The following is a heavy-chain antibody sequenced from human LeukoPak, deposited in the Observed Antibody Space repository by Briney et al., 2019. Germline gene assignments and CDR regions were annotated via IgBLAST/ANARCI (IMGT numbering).Heavy chain of an antibody. D-gene: IGHD2-15*01. CDR3: ARDNGWSADF. J-gene: IGHJ4*02. V-gene: IGHV3-7*03. CDR1: GFTFSRHW. Sequence: GGSLRLSCAASGFTFSRHWMYWVHQAPGKGLEWVANIKQDGSAKPYVDPVKGRFTISRDNAKNSLFLQMNSLRVEDTAVYYCARDNGWSADFWGQGTLVTVSS. CDR2: IKQDGSAK.